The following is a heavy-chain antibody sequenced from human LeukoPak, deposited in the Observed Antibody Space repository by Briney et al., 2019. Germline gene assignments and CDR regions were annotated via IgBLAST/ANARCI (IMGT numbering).Heavy chain of an antibody. D-gene: IGHD6-6*01. Sequence: GGSLRLSCAASGFTVSVNYMSWVRQAPGKGLEWVSVLYSSGGTNYADSVKGRFTISRDNAKNSLYLQMNSLRAEDTAVYYCAGGSSSSFRSFDYWGQGTLVTVSS. CDR3: AGGSSSSFRSFDY. CDR1: GFTVSVNY. V-gene: IGHV3-66*01. J-gene: IGHJ4*02. CDR2: LYSSGGT.